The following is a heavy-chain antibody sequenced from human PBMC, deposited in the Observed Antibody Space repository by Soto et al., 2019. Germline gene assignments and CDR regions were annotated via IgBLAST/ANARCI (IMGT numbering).Heavy chain of an antibody. D-gene: IGHD2-2*01. J-gene: IGHJ4*02. CDR1: GGSITSNSYY. CDR2: IYYIENT. V-gene: IGHV4-39*01. CDR3: ARLRVPNYYFDF. Sequence: SETLYLTCTVSGGSITSNSYYWGWIRQPPGKGLEWIGNIYYIENTFYNASVKSRVTISVDTSKNQFSLNLRSVTASDTAVYYCARLRVPNYYFDFWGQGALVTVSS.